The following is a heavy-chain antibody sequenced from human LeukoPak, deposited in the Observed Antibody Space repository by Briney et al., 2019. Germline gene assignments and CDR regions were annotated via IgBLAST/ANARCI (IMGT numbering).Heavy chain of an antibody. Sequence: GGSLRLSCEVSGFTFTNYAMSWVRQAPGKGLEWVSGINGAGDGTYYADSVKGRFTISRDNSRNTLYLQMNSLGAEDTAVSYCAKDRPNGSDHWGQGTPVTVSS. CDR3: AKDRPNGSDH. CDR1: GFTFTNYA. J-gene: IGHJ5*02. V-gene: IGHV3-23*01. CDR2: INGAGDGT. D-gene: IGHD1-26*01.